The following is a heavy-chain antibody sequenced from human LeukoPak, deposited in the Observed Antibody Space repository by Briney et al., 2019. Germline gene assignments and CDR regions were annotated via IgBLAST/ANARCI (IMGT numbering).Heavy chain of an antibody. CDR2: INHSGST. J-gene: IGHJ4*02. Sequence: PSETLSLTCAVYGGSFGGYYWSWIRQPPGKGLEWIGEINHSGSTNYNPSLKSRVTISVDTSKNQFSLKLSSVTAADTAVYYCARARGGDYGDYEDYWGQGTLVTVSS. D-gene: IGHD4-17*01. CDR3: ARARGGDYGDYEDY. CDR1: GGSFGGYY. V-gene: IGHV4-34*01.